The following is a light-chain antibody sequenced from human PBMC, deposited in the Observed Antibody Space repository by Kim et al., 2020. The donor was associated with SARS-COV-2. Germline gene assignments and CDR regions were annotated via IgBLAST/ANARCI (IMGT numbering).Light chain of an antibody. V-gene: IGLV2-18*02. J-gene: IGLJ2*01. CDR1: SSDVGSYNR. CDR3: SSYTSSSTLI. Sequence: GQSVPISCTGTSSDVGSYNRVSWYQQPPGTAPKLIIYEVSDRPSGVPHRFSGSKSGNTASLTISWLQTEDEADYYCSSYTSSSTLIFGGGTQLTVL. CDR2: EVS.